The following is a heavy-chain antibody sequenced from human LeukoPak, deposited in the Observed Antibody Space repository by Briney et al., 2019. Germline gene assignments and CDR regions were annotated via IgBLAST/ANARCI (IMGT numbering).Heavy chain of an antibody. CDR1: GGSISSGSYF. V-gene: IGHV4-61*01. J-gene: IGHJ4*02. D-gene: IGHD1-14*01. Sequence: SETLSLTCTVSGGSISSGSYFWSWIRQPPGKGLEWIGYIYYSGSSNYNPSLKSRVTMSLDTSKNQFSLKLSSVTAADTAVYYCVRDAPGFFDYWGQGTLVTVSS. CDR2: IYYSGSS. CDR3: VRDAPGFFDY.